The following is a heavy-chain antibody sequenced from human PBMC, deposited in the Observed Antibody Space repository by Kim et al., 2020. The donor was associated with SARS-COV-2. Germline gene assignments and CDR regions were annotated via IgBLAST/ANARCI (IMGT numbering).Heavy chain of an antibody. Sequence: ASVKVSCKASRYSFTSYGISWVRQAPGQGLEWMGWISGFDGVANYAQNFRGRVTITTDTSTSTAYMELRSLRSDDTAVYSCARDYHYYGSGSYDDTFDLWGQGTKVTVSS. CDR1: RYSFTSYG. CDR2: ISGFDGVA. V-gene: IGHV1-18*01. D-gene: IGHD3-10*01. J-gene: IGHJ3*01. CDR3: ARDYHYYGSGSYDDTFDL.